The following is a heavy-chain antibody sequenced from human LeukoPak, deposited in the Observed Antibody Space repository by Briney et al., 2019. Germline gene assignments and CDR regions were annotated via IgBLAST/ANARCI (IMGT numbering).Heavy chain of an antibody. D-gene: IGHD5-24*01. Sequence: PGGSLRLSCAASGFTFDDYGTSWVRQAPGKGLEWVSGIDRNGDSAGYADSVEGRFTISRDNAKNSLYLQMDSLRAEDTALYYCARDHKGGDGADAFDIWGHGTMVTVSS. CDR2: IDRNGDSA. V-gene: IGHV3-20*04. CDR3: ARDHKGGDGADAFDI. CDR1: GFTFDDYG. J-gene: IGHJ3*02.